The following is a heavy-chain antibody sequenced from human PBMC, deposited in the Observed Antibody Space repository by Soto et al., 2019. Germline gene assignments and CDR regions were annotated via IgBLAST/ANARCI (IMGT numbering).Heavy chain of an antibody. V-gene: IGHV2-5*02. CDR3: ANYVSASPAGWFDP. D-gene: IGHD3-10*01. Sequence: QITLKESGPALVKPTQTLTLTCTFPGFSLSTSGEAVGWIRQPPGEALEWLALIYWADDNRHNPTLKTRLTIAKDTSKNPVVLTLTNMDPVDTATYYCANYVSASPAGWFDPWGQGILVTVSS. CDR1: GFSLSTSGEA. CDR2: IYWADDN. J-gene: IGHJ5*02.